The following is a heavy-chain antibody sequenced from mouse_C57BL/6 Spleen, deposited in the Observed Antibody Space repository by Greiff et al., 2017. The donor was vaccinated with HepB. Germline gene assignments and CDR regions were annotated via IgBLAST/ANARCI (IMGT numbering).Heavy chain of an antibody. D-gene: IGHD1-1*01. CDR2: IDPENGDT. CDR1: GFNIKDDY. V-gene: IGHV14-4*01. J-gene: IGHJ4*01. Sequence: EVQVVESGAELVRPGASVKLSCTASGFNIKDDYMHWVKQRPEQGLEWIGWIDPENGDTEYASKFQGKATITADTSSNTAYLQLSSLTSEDTAVYYCTFYYYGSRYYAMDYWGQGTSVTVSS. CDR3: TFYYYGSRYYAMDY.